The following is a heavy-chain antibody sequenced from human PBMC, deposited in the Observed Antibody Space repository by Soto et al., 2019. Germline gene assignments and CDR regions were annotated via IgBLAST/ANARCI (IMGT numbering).Heavy chain of an antibody. V-gene: IGHV3-15*07. CDR3: TRGRDTAIVPRLIDY. J-gene: IGHJ4*02. Sequence: GGSLRLSCAASGFTFSNAWMNWVRQAPGKGLEWVGRIKSKTDGGTTDYAAPVKGRFTISRDDSKNTLYLQMNSLKTEDTAVNYCTRGRDTAIVPRLIDYWGQGTLVTVSS. CDR2: IKSKTDGGTT. CDR1: GFTFSNAW. D-gene: IGHD5-18*01.